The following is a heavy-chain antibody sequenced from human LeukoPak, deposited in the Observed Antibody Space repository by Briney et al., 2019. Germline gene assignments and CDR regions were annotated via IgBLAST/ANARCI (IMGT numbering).Heavy chain of an antibody. V-gene: IGHV4-59*12. CDR3: ARGRGSGWYRWFDP. D-gene: IGHD6-19*01. J-gene: IGHJ5*02. Sequence: SETLSLTCTVSGGSIGSYYWSWIRQPPGKGLEWIGYIYYSGSTNYNPSLKSRVTISVDTSKNQFSLELSSVTAADTAVYYCARGRGSGWYRWFDPWGQGTLVTVSS. CDR1: GGSIGSYY. CDR2: IYYSGST.